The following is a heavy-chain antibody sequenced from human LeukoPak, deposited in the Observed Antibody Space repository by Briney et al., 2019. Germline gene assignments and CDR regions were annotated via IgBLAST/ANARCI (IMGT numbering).Heavy chain of an antibody. CDR2: IGSSSSYI. CDR3: ARRNYCGGDCYSDYFDY. D-gene: IGHD2-21*02. Sequence: RGSLRLSCAASGFTFSSYSMNWVRQAPGKGLEWVSSIGSSSSYIYYADSVKGRFTISRDNAKNSLYLQMNSLRAEDTAVYYCARRNYCGGDCYSDYFDYWGQGTLVTVSS. CDR1: GFTFSSYS. V-gene: IGHV3-21*01. J-gene: IGHJ4*02.